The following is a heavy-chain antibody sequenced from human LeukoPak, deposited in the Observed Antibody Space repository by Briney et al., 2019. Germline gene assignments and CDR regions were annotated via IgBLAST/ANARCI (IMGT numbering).Heavy chain of an antibody. D-gene: IGHD4-17*01. CDR3: AKYGAYGTPYFDY. Sequence: PGGSLRLSCAASGFTFSSYAMSWVRQAPGKGLEWVSAISGSGGSTYYADSVKGRFTISRDNSKNTLYLQMSSLRADDTAFYYCAKYGAYGTPYFDYWGPGTLVTVSS. CDR2: ISGSGGST. CDR1: GFTFSSYA. V-gene: IGHV3-23*01. J-gene: IGHJ4*02.